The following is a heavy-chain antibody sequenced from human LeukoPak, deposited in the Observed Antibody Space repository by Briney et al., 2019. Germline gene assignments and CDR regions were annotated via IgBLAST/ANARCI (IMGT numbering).Heavy chain of an antibody. CDR3: AREATVSTTPEDY. D-gene: IGHD4-17*01. CDR2: IFGNGAGT. CDR1: GFTFSAYA. J-gene: IGHJ4*02. V-gene: IGHV3-23*01. Sequence: GGSLRLSCEASGFTFSAYAMSWVRQAPGKGLEWVSSIFGNGAGTHYTDSVKGRFTISRDNSKNTLYLQMNSLRAEDTAVYYCAREATVSTTPEDYWGQGTLVTVSS.